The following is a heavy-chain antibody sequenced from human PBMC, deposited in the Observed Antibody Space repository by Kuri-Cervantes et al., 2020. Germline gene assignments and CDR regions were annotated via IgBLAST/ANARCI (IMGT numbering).Heavy chain of an antibody. Sequence: SETLSLTCTVSGGSISSYYWSWIRQPPGKGLEWIGYIYYSGSTNYNPSLKSRVTISVDTSKNQFSLKLSSVTAADTALYYCARGDSGYYFDAFDIWGQGTMVTVSS. CDR1: GGSISSYY. CDR3: ARGDSGYYFDAFDI. CDR2: IYYSGST. V-gene: IGHV4-59*01. J-gene: IGHJ3*02. D-gene: IGHD3-22*01.